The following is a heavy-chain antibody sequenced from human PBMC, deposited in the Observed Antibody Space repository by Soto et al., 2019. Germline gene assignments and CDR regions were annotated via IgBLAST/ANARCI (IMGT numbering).Heavy chain of an antibody. D-gene: IGHD3-9*01. Sequence: ASETLSLTCAVYGGSFSGYYWTWIRQPPGKGLEWIGEINHSGSTNSNPSLKSRVTISVDTSKNQFSLKPSSVTAADTAVYYCARGLRYYDFLTGYSRGGWFDPWGQGTLVTVSS. CDR1: GGSFSGYY. CDR2: INHSGST. J-gene: IGHJ5*02. CDR3: ARGLRYYDFLTGYSRGGWFDP. V-gene: IGHV4-34*01.